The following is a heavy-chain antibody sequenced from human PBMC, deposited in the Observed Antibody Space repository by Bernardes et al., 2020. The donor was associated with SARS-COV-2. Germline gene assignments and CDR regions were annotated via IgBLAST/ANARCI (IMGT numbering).Heavy chain of an antibody. CDR2: INHSGST. V-gene: IGHV4-34*01. J-gene: IGHJ4*02. D-gene: IGHD5-12*01. CDR1: GGSFCGYY. CDR3: ARGRVGIDPSQYSGYDPDYDY. Sequence: SETLSLTYAVYGGSFCGYYWSWIRQPPGKGLEWIGEINHSGSTNYNPSLKSRVTISVDTSKNQFSLKLSSVTAADTAVYYCARGRVGIDPSQYSGYDPDYDYWGQGTLVTVSS.